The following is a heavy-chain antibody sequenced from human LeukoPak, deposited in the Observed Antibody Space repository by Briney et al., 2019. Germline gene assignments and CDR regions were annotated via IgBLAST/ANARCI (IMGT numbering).Heavy chain of an antibody. CDR2: INPNSGDT. CDR3: ARGTPYYDFWSGYPTGDY. CDR1: GYTFTGYY. Sequence: ASVKVSCKASGYTFTGYYLYWVRPAPGQGLEWMGRINPNSGDTEYTQKFQDWVTMTRDTSTRTAYMELSRLRSGDTAVYYCARGTPYYDFWSGYPTGDYWGQGTLVTVSS. J-gene: IGHJ4*02. V-gene: IGHV1-2*04. D-gene: IGHD3-3*01.